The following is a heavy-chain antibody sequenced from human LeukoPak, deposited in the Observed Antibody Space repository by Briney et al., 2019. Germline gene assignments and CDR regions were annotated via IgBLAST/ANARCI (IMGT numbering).Heavy chain of an antibody. J-gene: IGHJ4*02. Sequence: GGSLRLSCAASGFTFNSYVMSWVRQAPGKGLEWVSGIIGGGGGTWYADSLKGRFTISRDNSKNTLYLQMSSLRAEDTAVYYCARYCGDSSCYSGFDYWGRGTLVTVSS. D-gene: IGHD2-15*01. CDR3: ARYCGDSSCYSGFDY. CDR1: GFTFNSYV. CDR2: IIGGGGGT. V-gene: IGHV3-23*01.